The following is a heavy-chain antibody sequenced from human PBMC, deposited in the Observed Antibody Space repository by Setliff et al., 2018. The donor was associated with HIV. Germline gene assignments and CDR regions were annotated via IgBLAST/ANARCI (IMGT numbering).Heavy chain of an antibody. CDR2: INHSGSA. Sequence: PSETLSLTCAVYGGSFSGYYWSWIRQPPGKGLEWIGEINHSGSANYNPSLKSRVTISVDTSKNQFSLKLSSVTAADTAVYYCARGQAGGSDYWGQGTLVTVPS. V-gene: IGHV4-34*01. D-gene: IGHD2-15*01. CDR1: GGSFSGYY. CDR3: ARGQAGGSDY. J-gene: IGHJ4*02.